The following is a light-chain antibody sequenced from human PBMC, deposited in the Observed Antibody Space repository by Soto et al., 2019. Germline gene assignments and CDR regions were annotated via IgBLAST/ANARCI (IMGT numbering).Light chain of an antibody. J-gene: IGKJ5*01. CDR1: QSVSSSY. CDR2: GAS. V-gene: IGKV3-20*01. CDR3: QQYGSSLSIT. Sequence: IVLTPSPGTLSLSPEERATLSCRASQSVSSSYLAWYQQKPGQAPRLLIYGASSRATGIPDRFSGSGSGTDFTLTISRLEPEDFAVYYCQQYGSSLSITFGQGTRLEIK.